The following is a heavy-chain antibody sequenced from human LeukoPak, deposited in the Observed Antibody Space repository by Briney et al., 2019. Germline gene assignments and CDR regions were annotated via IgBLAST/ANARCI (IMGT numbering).Heavy chain of an antibody. V-gene: IGHV1-58*02. Sequence: SVKVPCKASGFTFTSSAMQWVRQARGQRLEWIGWIVVGSDNTNYAQKFQERVTITRDMSTSTAYMELSSLRSEDTAVYYCAADVSVVVPAANTHYYMDVWGKGTTVTVSS. CDR2: IVVGSDNT. CDR1: GFTFTSSA. D-gene: IGHD2-2*01. CDR3: AADVSVVVPAANTHYYMDV. J-gene: IGHJ6*03.